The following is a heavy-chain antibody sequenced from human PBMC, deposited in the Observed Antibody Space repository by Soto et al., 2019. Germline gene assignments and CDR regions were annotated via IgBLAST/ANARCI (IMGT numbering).Heavy chain of an antibody. CDR2: INHSGST. D-gene: IGHD3-3*02. Sequence: SETLSLTCAVYGGSFSGYYWSWIRQPPGKGLEWIGEINHSGSTNYNPSLKSRVTISVDTSKNQFSLKLSSVTAADTAVYYCARGRHFWSGYYAPSYYYGMDVWGQGTTVTV. CDR1: GGSFSGYY. CDR3: ARGRHFWSGYYAPSYYYGMDV. V-gene: IGHV4-34*01. J-gene: IGHJ6*02.